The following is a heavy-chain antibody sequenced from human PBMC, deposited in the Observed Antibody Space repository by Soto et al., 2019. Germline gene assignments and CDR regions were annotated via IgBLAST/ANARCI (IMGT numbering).Heavy chain of an antibody. V-gene: IGHV3-23*01. Sequence: EVQLLESGGGLVQHGGSLRLSCAASGFTFSSYAMRWVRQAPGKGLEWVSAISGSGGSTYYADSVKGRFTIARDNSKNTLYLQMNSLRAEDTAVYYCAKDPSFFSYYYDSGGYDYWGQGTLVTVSS. J-gene: IGHJ4*02. CDR1: GFTFSSYA. CDR2: ISGSGGST. D-gene: IGHD3-22*01. CDR3: AKDPSFFSYYYDSGGYDY.